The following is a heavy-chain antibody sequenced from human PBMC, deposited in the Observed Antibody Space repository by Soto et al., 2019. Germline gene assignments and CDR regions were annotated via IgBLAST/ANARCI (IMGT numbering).Heavy chain of an antibody. Sequence: PSETLSLTCTVSDGSISSYYWSWLRQPPGKGLEWNGYIYDSGSTLYNPSLMIRVIISLDRPNNQFFLKLRSVTAADTAIYYCAGDIRSGSYRFDYWGQGTLVTVS. D-gene: IGHD1-26*01. CDR1: DGSISSYY. J-gene: IGHJ4*02. V-gene: IGHV4-59*08. CDR2: IYDSGST. CDR3: AGDIRSGSYRFDY.